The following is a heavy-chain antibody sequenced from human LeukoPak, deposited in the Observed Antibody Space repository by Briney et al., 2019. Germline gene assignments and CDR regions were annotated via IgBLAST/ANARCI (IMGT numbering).Heavy chain of an antibody. CDR2: ISWNSGSI. CDR1: GFTFNNYA. CDR3: AKDGNWVFDY. D-gene: IGHD7-27*01. J-gene: IGHJ4*02. V-gene: IGHV3-9*01. Sequence: GGSLRLSCAGSGFTFNNYAMHWVRQPPGKGLEWVSGISWNSGSIDYADSVKGRFTISRDNSKNTLYLQMNSLRAEDTAVYYCAKDGNWVFDYWGQGTLVTVSS.